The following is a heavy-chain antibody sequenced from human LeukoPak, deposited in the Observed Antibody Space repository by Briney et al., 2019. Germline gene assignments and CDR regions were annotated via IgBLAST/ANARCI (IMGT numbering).Heavy chain of an antibody. CDR3: ARVGSGGNCN. CDR2: INSYGTTT. CDR1: GFTFSSYW. Sequence: GGSLRLSCAASGFTFSSYWMHWVRQPPGKGPVWVSRINSYGTTTSYADSVKGRFTVSRDNAKNTLYLQMNSLRAEDTAVYYCARVGSGGNCNWGQGTLVTVSS. D-gene: IGHD2-15*01. J-gene: IGHJ4*02. V-gene: IGHV3-74*01.